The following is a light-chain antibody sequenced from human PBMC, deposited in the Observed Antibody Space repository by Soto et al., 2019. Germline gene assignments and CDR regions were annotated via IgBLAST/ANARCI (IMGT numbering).Light chain of an antibody. Sequence: DIQMTQSPSTLSASVGDRVTITCRASQSTSSWLAGYQQKPGKAPNLLIYDASTLVSVVPSRFSGSGSGTEFTLTISSLQPDDFATYSGQQYSTVGQGTKVDIK. V-gene: IGKV1-5*01. CDR1: QSTSSW. CDR3: QQYST. CDR2: DAS. J-gene: IGKJ1*01.